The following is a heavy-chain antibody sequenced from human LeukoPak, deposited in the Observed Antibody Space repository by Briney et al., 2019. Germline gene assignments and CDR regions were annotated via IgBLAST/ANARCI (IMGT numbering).Heavy chain of an antibody. CDR1: GGSISSYY. Sequence: PETLSLTCTVSGGSISSYYWSWIRQPAGKGLEWIGRIYTSGSTNYNPSLKSRVTMSVDTSKNQFSLKLSSVTAADTAVYYCARGHSSSWYLAFDIWGQGTMVTVSS. CDR2: IYTSGST. J-gene: IGHJ3*02. CDR3: ARGHSSSWYLAFDI. D-gene: IGHD6-13*01. V-gene: IGHV4-4*07.